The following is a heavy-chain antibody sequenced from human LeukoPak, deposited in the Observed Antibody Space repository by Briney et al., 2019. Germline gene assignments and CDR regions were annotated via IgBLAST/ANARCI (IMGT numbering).Heavy chain of an antibody. V-gene: IGHV3-23*01. D-gene: IGHD3-9*01. CDR1: GFIFSNYA. Sequence: GASLRLSRAASGFIFSNYAMSWVRQAPGKGLEWVSAIGGRDGGTYYADSVKGRFTVSRDDPKNTPYLQMNTLRVEDTAVYYCAKWGDYDILTGYYDSDYWGHGTLVTVSS. CDR3: AKWGDYDILTGYYDSDY. CDR2: IGGRDGGT. J-gene: IGHJ4*01.